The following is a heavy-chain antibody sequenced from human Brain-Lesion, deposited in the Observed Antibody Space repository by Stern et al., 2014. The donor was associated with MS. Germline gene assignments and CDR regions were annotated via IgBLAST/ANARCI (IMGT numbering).Heavy chain of an antibody. CDR2: TSYRSKWYY. Sequence: QLVQSGPGLMKPSQTLALTCAISGDSVSSNSAAWNWIRQSPSRGLEWLGRTSYRSKWYYQYAESVKSRITINADTSTNQFSLQLNSVTPEDTAVYLCAKGYNWFDSWGQGTVVTVS. CDR1: GDSVSSNSAA. J-gene: IGHJ5*01. V-gene: IGHV6-1*01. CDR3: AKGYNWFDS.